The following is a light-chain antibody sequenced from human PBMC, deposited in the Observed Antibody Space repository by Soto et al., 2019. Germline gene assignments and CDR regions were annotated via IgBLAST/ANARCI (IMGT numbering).Light chain of an antibody. CDR1: QSLSNN. V-gene: IGKV3-15*01. Sequence: EIVMTQSPATLSVSPGERATLSCRASQSLSNNVAWFQHKPGQSPRLLIYGASTRATGIPARFSRSGSGTEFTLTISSLQSEDFAVYYCQQYGNWPSWTFGHGTKVEIK. CDR2: GAS. J-gene: IGKJ1*01. CDR3: QQYGNWPSWT.